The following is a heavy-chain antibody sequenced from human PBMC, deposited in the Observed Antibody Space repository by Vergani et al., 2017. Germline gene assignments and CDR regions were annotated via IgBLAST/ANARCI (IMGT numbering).Heavy chain of an antibody. CDR1: VFDFSSYI. CDR3: AREYSSTSGRAFDF. D-gene: IGHD2-2*01. CDR2: VSTGTKSQ. J-gene: IGHJ3*01. Sequence: VQLVESGGGWVQPGGSLRLSCVVSVFDFSSYIMNWVRQAPGKGLEWVSFVSTGTKSQSYAESVKGRFTISRDSAKNSLYLQMDSLRAEDTAVCYCAREYSSTSGRAFDFWDKGTKVTVSS. V-gene: IGHV3-48*01.